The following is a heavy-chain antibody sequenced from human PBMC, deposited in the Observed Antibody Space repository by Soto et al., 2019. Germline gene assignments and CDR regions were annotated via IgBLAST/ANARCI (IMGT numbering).Heavy chain of an antibody. D-gene: IGHD3-16*02. Sequence: SETLSLTCAVYGGSFSGYYWSWIRQPPGKGLEWIGEVNHSGSTNYNPSLKSRVTISVDTSKNQFSLKLSSVTAADTAVYYCARGGHDYIWGSYRDYYYYYYMDVWGKGTTVTVSS. CDR2: VNHSGST. CDR1: GGSFSGYY. J-gene: IGHJ6*03. V-gene: IGHV4-34*01. CDR3: ARGGHDYIWGSYRDYYYYYYMDV.